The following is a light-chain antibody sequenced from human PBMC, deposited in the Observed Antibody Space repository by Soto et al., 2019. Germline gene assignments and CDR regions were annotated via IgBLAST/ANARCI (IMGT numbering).Light chain of an antibody. CDR1: RSILYNSNNNNY. CDR2: WAS. CDR3: HQYYSAPYT. V-gene: IGKV4-1*01. Sequence: DIVMTQSPDSLAVSLGERATINCKSSRSILYNSNNNNYLTWYQQKPGQPPKLLISWASTRESGVPDRFSGSGSGTDFTLTISSLRAEDVAVYYCHQYYSAPYTFGQGTKLEIK. J-gene: IGKJ2*01.